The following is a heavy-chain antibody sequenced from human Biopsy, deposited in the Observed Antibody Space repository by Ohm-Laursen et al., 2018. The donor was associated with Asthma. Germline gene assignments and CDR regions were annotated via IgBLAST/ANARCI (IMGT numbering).Heavy chain of an antibody. CDR1: GFTFSNYG. CDR2: ISFDGSNK. Sequence: SLRLSCAASGFTFSNYGMHWVRQAPGKGLEWVAVISFDGSNKDFADSVKGRFTISRDNPRNTLHLEMNSLRAEDTAVYFCAKEVFPGWELRRGPDSWGQGTLVTVSS. CDR3: AKEVFPGWELRRGPDS. D-gene: IGHD1-26*01. V-gene: IGHV3-30*18. J-gene: IGHJ4*02.